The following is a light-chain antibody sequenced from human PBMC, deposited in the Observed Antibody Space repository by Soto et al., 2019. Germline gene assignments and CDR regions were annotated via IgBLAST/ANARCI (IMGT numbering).Light chain of an antibody. CDR3: HQYNIWRT. CDR1: QSISTK. Sequence: EIVMTQSPATLSVSPGERATLSCRASQSISTKLAWYQQKPGQAPRLLIHGASTRATDIPARFSGSGSGTEFTLSICSLQSQDLGLYYCHQYNIWRTFGQGTKVAIK. CDR2: GAS. V-gene: IGKV3-15*01. J-gene: IGKJ1*01.